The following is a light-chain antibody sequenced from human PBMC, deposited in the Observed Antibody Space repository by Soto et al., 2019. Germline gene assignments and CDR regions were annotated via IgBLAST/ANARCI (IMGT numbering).Light chain of an antibody. CDR1: SGQSSYI. CDR2: LEGSGSY. V-gene: IGLV4-60*02. CDR3: ETWDFNTRV. J-gene: IGLJ3*02. Sequence: QLVLTQSSSASASIRSSVKRTCTMSSGQSSYIIAWHQQQPGKAPRYLMKLEGSGSYNKGSGVPDRFSGSSSGADRYLTISNLQFEDEADYYCETWDFNTRVFGGGTKLTVL.